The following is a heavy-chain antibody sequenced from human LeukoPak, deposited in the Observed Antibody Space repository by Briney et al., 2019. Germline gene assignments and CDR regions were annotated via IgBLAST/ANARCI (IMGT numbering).Heavy chain of an antibody. D-gene: IGHD3-3*01. J-gene: IGHJ3*02. V-gene: IGHV1-69*04. CDR1: GGTFSIYA. Sequence: ASVKVSCKASGGTFSIYAINWVRQAPGQGLEWMGRIIPILGIANYAQKFQGRVTITADKSTSTAYMELSSLRSEDTAVYYCARDIHDFWIGPRLTAPVSSDAFDIWGKGTRSPSLQ. CDR3: ARDIHDFWIGPRLTAPVSSDAFDI. CDR2: IIPILGIA.